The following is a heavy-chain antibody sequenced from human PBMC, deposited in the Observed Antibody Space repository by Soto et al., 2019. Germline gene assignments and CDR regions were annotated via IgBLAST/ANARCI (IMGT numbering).Heavy chain of an antibody. CDR2: IFYTGST. V-gene: IGHV4-31*03. D-gene: IGHD4-17*01. CDR3: ARLDYGDSAFDS. J-gene: IGHJ4*02. CDR1: GGSINSASYH. Sequence: QVQLQESGPGLVQPSETLSLTCSVSGGSINSASYHWSWLRQHPGKVLEFIGYIFYTGSTYYNPSLGTRLTISVDTSKNRVSLRLNAVTAADTAVYYCARLDYGDSAFDSWGRGILVTVSS.